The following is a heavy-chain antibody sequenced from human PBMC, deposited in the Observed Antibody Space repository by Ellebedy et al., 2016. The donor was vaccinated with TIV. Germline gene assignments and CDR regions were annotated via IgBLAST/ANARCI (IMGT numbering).Heavy chain of an antibody. J-gene: IGHJ4*02. D-gene: IGHD3-10*01. CDR2: FSYSGST. CDR1: SDSISSYP. CDR3: ARVNWFGELGGYLDS. Sequence: SETLSLTCTVSSDSISSYPWSWIRQPPGKGLEWIGCFSYSGSTNYIPSLKSRVTMSVDTSKNQFSLRLNSVTAADTAVYYCARVNWFGELGGYLDSWGQGTLVTVSS. V-gene: IGHV4-59*01.